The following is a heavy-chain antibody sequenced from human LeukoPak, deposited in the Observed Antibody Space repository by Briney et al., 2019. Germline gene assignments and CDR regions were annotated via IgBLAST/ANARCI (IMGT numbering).Heavy chain of an antibody. D-gene: IGHD3-16*01. CDR2: IYSGGST. CDR3: ARDLGPPDDAFDI. V-gene: IGHV3-66*02. Sequence: GGSLRLSCAASGFTVSSNYMSWVRQAPEKGLEWVSVIYSGGSTYYADSVKGRFTISRDNSKNTLYLQMNSLRAEDTAVYYCARDLGPPDDAFDIWGQGTMVTVSS. CDR1: GFTVSSNY. J-gene: IGHJ3*02.